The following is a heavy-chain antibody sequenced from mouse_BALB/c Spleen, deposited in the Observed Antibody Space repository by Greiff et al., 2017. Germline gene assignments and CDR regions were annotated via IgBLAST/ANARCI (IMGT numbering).Heavy chain of an antibody. CDR1: GYSITSGYY. V-gene: IGHV3-6*02. CDR3: ARENYDYDVVDSY. J-gene: IGHJ3*01. D-gene: IGHD2-4*01. Sequence: EVKLVESGPGLVKPSQSLSLTCSVTGYSITSGYYWNWIRQFPGNKLEWMGYISYDGSNNYNPSLKNRISITRDTSKNQFFLKLNSVTTEDTATYYCARENYDYDVVDSYWGQGTLVTVSA. CDR2: ISYDGSN.